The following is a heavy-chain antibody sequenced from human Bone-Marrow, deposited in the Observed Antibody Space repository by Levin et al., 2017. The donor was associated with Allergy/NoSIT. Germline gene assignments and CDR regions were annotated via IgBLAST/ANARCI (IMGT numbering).Heavy chain of an antibody. V-gene: IGHV3-7*01. CDR1: GFTFSAYW. Sequence: LSLTCAASGFTFSAYWMTWVRQAPGKGLQWVATIKQDGSEKFYLDSVKGRITISRDNARNSVSLQLNDLRVEETAVYYCARDPADYYFDFWGQGTVVTVSS. CDR3: ARDPADYYFDF. D-gene: IGHD6-25*01. CDR2: IKQDGSEK. J-gene: IGHJ4*02.